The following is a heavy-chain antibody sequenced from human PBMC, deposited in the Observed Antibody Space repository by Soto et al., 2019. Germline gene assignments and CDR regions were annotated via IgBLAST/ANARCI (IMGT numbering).Heavy chain of an antibody. D-gene: IGHD2-2*01. V-gene: IGHV3-48*03. Sequence: PGGSLRLSCAASGFTFSSYELNWVRQAPGKGLEWVSYITSSGSTMYYADFVKGRFTISRDNAKNSLYLQMNSLRAEDTAVYYCARDDCTSTSCHFDYWGQGTLVTVSS. CDR1: GFTFSSYE. CDR3: ARDDCTSTSCHFDY. CDR2: ITSSGSTM. J-gene: IGHJ4*02.